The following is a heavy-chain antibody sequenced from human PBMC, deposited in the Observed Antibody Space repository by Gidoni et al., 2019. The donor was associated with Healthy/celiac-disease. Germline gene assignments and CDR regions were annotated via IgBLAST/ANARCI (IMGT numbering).Heavy chain of an antibody. V-gene: IGHV1-8*01. CDR2: MNPNSGNT. D-gene: IGHD6-13*01. CDR1: GYTFHSYD. J-gene: IGHJ4*02. CDR3: ARGTPRPPYGSSWYDY. Sequence: QVQLVQSGAEVKKPGASVKVSCKASGYTFHSYDINWVRQATGQGLEWMGWMNPNSGNTGYAQKFQGRVTMTRNTSISTAYMELSSLRSEDTAVYYCARGTPRPPYGSSWYDYWGQGTLVTVSS.